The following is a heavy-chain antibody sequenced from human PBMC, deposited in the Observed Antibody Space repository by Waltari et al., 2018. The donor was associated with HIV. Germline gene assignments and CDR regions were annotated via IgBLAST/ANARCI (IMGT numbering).Heavy chain of an antibody. J-gene: IGHJ4*02. D-gene: IGHD2-2*01. CDR2: ISGSSSDT. CDR1: GFSFKSHA. Sequence: EIQLLESGGGSLQPGESLRLSCVGSGFSFKSHAMSWVRQAPGKGLGWVAGISGSSSDTFYADAVRGRFTISRDNSKDTLFLQLNSLGPEDTATYFCATSWGYCGSGRCYYPFEYWGQGTLVTVSS. CDR3: ATSWGYCGSGRCYYPFEY. V-gene: IGHV3-23*01.